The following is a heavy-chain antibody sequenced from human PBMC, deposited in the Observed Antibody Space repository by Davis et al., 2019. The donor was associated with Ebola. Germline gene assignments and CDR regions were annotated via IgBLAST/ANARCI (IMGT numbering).Heavy chain of an antibody. CDR3: AKSRGGSSYSSIDY. CDR1: GFTFSDYS. V-gene: IGHV3-23*01. Sequence: GGSLRLSCEASGFTFSDYSLNWVRQAPGKGLEWVSAISSSSGSTYYVGSVKGRFTISRDNSKNTLYLQMNSLRAEDTALYYCAKSRGGSSYSSIDYWGQGTLATVSS. CDR2: ISSSSGST. D-gene: IGHD2-15*01. J-gene: IGHJ4*02.